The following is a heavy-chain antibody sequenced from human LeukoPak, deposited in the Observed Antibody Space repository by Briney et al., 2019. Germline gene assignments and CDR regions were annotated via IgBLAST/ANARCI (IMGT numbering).Heavy chain of an antibody. V-gene: IGHV3-33*01. Sequence: PGGSLRLSCAASGFTFSSYGIHWVRQAPGKGLEWVAIIWYDGSNKYYADSVRGRFTISRDNSKNTLYLQMNSLRAEDTAVYYCARDSGYMITFGGNRYFDYWGQGTLVTVSS. J-gene: IGHJ4*02. CDR3: ARDSGYMITFGGNRYFDY. D-gene: IGHD3-16*01. CDR2: IWYDGSNK. CDR1: GFTFSSYG.